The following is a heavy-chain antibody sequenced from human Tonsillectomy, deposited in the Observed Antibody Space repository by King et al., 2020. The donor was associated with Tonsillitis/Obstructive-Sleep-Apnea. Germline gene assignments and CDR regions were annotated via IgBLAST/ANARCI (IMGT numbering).Heavy chain of an antibody. V-gene: IGHV1-69*01. CDR2: IIPIFGTA. J-gene: IGHJ6*03. CDR1: GGTFSSYA. D-gene: IGHD3-22*01. Sequence: VQLVESGAEVKKPGSSVKVSCKASGGTFSSYAISWVRQAPGQGLEWMGGIIPIFGTANYAQTFQGRVTITADESTRTAYMELSSLRSEDTAVYYVASGYYYDSSGYLHYYYMDVWGKGTTVTVSS. CDR3: ASGYYYDSSGYLHYYYMDV.